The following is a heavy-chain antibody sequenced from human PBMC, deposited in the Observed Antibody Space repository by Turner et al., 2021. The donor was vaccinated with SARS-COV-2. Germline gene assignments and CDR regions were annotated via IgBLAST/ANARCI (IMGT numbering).Heavy chain of an antibody. V-gene: IGHV3-72*01. CDR3: LRGGRGRPFDI. CDR1: GFTFDDYA. CDR2: IRDKASSDTT. J-gene: IGHJ3*02. Sequence: EVQLVESGGGLVQPGRSLRLSCAASGFTFDDYAMHWVRQAPGKGLEWVGRIRDKASSDTTEYATSVKGRFSVSRDDSDNSLFLQMNSLQIEDTAVYYCLRGGRGRPFDIWGQGSAVTISS. D-gene: IGHD1-26*01.